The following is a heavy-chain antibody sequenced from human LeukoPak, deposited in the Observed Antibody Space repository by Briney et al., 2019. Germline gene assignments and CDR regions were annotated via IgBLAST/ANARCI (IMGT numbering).Heavy chain of an antibody. CDR3: ARDRVGALGDAFDI. J-gene: IGHJ3*02. D-gene: IGHD1-26*01. Sequence: GGSLRLSCAASGFTFDDYAMHWVRQTPGRGLEWVSGISWNSGSIGYADSVKGRFTISRDNAKNSLNLQMNSLRAEDMALYYCARDRVGALGDAFDIWGQGTMDTVSS. CDR2: ISWNSGSI. V-gene: IGHV3-9*03. CDR1: GFTFDDYA.